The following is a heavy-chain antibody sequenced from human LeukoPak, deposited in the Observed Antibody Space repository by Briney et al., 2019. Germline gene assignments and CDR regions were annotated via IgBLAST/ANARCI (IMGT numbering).Heavy chain of an antibody. V-gene: IGHV4-59*01. D-gene: IGHD4-23*01. CDR2: IYYRVST. J-gene: IGHJ3*02. Sequence: PSETLSLTCTVSGGSISGFYCSSIWQPPRKGLECVGYIYYRVSTNYNPSLKSRVTISLYTSHKHFSPKLSSLTAADTAVYYCARGTYGGNSGTHAFDIWGQGTMVTVSS. CDR1: GGSISGFY. CDR3: ARGTYGGNSGTHAFDI.